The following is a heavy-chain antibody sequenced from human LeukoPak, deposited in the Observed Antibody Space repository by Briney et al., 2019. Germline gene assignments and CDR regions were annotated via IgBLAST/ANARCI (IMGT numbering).Heavy chain of an antibody. CDR3: ARDPTSRSSAFDI. V-gene: IGHV4-59*01. Sequence: SETLSLTCTVSGGSINSYYWSWIRQFPGKGLEWIGYISYSGGTNYNPSLKSRVTISVDTSKNQFSLKLSSVAAADTAVYYCARDPTSRSSAFDIWGQGTMVTVSS. CDR2: ISYSGGT. J-gene: IGHJ3*02. CDR1: GGSINSYY.